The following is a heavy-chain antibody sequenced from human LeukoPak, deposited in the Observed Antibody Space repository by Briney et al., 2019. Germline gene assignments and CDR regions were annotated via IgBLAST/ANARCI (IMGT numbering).Heavy chain of an antibody. CDR1: GGSISSSSYY. J-gene: IGHJ4*02. Sequence: PSETLSLTCTVSGGSISSSSYYWGWIRQPPGKGLEWIGSIYYSGSTYYNPSLKSRVTISVDTSKNQFSLKLSSVTAADTAVYYCARPTSSSFAIDYWGQGTLVTVSS. D-gene: IGHD6-6*01. V-gene: IGHV4-39*07. CDR3: ARPTSSSFAIDY. CDR2: IYYSGST.